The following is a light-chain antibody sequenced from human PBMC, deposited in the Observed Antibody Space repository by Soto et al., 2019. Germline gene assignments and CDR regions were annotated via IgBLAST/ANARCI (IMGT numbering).Light chain of an antibody. CDR2: RNN. Sequence: QSVLPQPPSVSGAPGQRVTISGSGSSSNIGTDNDVHWYQQLPGTAPKLLIYRNNNRPSGVPDRFSGSKSGTSASVAITGLQAEDEAVYYCQSYDTSLTTDVFGTGTKLTVL. CDR3: QSYDTSLTTDV. V-gene: IGLV1-40*01. CDR1: SSNIGTDND. J-gene: IGLJ1*01.